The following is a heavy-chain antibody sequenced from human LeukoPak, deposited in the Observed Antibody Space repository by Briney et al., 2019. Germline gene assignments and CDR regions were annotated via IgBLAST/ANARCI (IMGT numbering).Heavy chain of an antibody. V-gene: IGHV1-3*01. Sequence: ASVKVSCKASGYTFTSYAMHWVRQAPGQRLEWMGWINAGNGSTKYSQKFQGRVTITRDTSASTAYMELSSLRSEDTAVYYCARVYYGSRVKIYYFDYWGQGTLVTVSS. CDR2: INAGNGST. J-gene: IGHJ4*02. CDR3: ARVYYGSRVKIYYFDY. D-gene: IGHD3-10*01. CDR1: GYTFTSYA.